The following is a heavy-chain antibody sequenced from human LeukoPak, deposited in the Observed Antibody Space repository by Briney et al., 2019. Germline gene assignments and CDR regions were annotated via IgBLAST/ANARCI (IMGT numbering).Heavy chain of an antibody. CDR1: GVSVSSNSAA. V-gene: IGHV6-1*01. CDR3: ARGGRRDGYNYVGDFDY. D-gene: IGHD5-24*01. Sequence: SQTLSLTCAISGVSVSSNSAAWNWIRQSPSRGLEWLGRTYYRSKWYNDYAVSVKSRITINPDTSKNQFSLQLNSVTPEDTAVYYCARGGRRDGYNYVGDFDYWGQGTLVTVSS. J-gene: IGHJ4*02. CDR2: TYYRSKWYN.